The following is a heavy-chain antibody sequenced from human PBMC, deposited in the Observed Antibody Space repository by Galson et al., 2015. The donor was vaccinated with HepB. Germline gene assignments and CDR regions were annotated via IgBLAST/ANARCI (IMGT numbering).Heavy chain of an antibody. D-gene: IGHD3-9*01. J-gene: IGHJ6*02. CDR2: INTNTGNP. CDR3: ARGRRDYDILTDKYYYYGMDV. CDR1: GYTFTSYA. Sequence: SVKVSCKASGYTFTSYAMNWVRQAPGQGLEWMGWINTNTGNPTYAQGFTGRFVFSLDTSVSTAYLQISSLRAEDTAVYYCARGRRDYDILTDKYYYYGMDVWGQGTTVTVSS. V-gene: IGHV7-4-1*02.